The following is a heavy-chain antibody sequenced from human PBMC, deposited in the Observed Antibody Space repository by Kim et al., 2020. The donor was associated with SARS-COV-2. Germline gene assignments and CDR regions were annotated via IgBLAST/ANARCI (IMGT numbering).Heavy chain of an antibody. CDR3: ARIHWGFDY. J-gene: IGHJ4*02. V-gene: IGHV3-11*01. Sequence: GGSLRLSCEASGFKFNDFYMTWVRQAPGKGLEWIAYISSGGASTSYADSVQGRFTISRDNANNSVFLQMNSLRDEDTAIYYCARIHWGFDYWGQGPRSPSPQ. CDR1: GFKFNDFY. CDR2: ISSGGAST. D-gene: IGHD7-27*01.